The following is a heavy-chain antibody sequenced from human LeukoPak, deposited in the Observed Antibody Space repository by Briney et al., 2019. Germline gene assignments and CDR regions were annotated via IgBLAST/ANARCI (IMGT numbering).Heavy chain of an antibody. CDR1: GFTFSSYG. V-gene: IGHV3-30*03. CDR2: ISYDGSNK. D-gene: IGHD3-22*01. Sequence: GGSLRLSCAASGFTFSSYGMHWVRQAPGKGLEWVAVISYDGSNKYYADSVKGRFTISRDNSKNTLYLQMNSLRAEDTAVYYAVGDSSGYYAKSETAEYFQHWGQGTLVTVSS. J-gene: IGHJ1*01. CDR3: VGDSSGYYAKSETAEYFQH.